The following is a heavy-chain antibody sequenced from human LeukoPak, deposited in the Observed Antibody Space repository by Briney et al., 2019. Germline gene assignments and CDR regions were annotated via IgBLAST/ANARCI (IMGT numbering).Heavy chain of an antibody. CDR1: GYTSTSYG. CDR3: ARVKKYQLRASVANDAFDI. CDR2: ISAYNGNT. Sequence: AASVKVSCKASGYTSTSYGISWVRQAPGQGLEWMGWISAYNGNTNYAQKLQGRVTMTTDTSTSTAYMELRSLRSDDTAVYYCARVKKYQLRASVANDAFDIWGQGTMVTVSS. J-gene: IGHJ3*02. D-gene: IGHD2-2*01. V-gene: IGHV1-18*01.